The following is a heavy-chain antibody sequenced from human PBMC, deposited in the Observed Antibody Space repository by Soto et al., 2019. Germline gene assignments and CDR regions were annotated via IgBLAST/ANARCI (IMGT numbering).Heavy chain of an antibody. V-gene: IGHV3-15*07. D-gene: IGHD1-26*01. CDR2: IKSKTDGGTT. Sequence: GGSLRLSCAASGFTFSTAWMNWVRQAPGKGLEWVGRIKSKTDGGTTDYAAPVTGRFTISRDDSKNTLYLQMNSLKTEDTAVYYCTTGYSGSRGLYYYYGMDVWGQGTTVTAP. CDR1: GFTFSTAW. CDR3: TTGYSGSRGLYYYYGMDV. J-gene: IGHJ6*02.